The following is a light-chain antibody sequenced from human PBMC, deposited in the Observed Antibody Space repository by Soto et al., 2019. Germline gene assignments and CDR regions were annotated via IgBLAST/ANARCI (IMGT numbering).Light chain of an antibody. J-gene: IGKJ3*01. V-gene: IGKV3-11*01. CDR2: DAS. Sequence: EIVLTPSPATLSLSPVERATLSCRASQSVGSFLAWYQQKPGQAPRLLIYDASNRATGIPARFSGSGSGTDFTLTISSLEPEDFAVYYCQQRSNWPRFTFGPGTKVDIK. CDR3: QQRSNWPRFT. CDR1: QSVGSF.